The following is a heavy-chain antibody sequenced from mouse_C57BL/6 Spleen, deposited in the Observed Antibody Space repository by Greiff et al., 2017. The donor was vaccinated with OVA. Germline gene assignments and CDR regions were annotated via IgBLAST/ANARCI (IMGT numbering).Heavy chain of an antibody. Sequence: VQLKQSGPELVKPGASVKISCKASGYAFSSSWMNWVKQRPGKGLEWIGRIYPGDGDTNYNGKFKGKATLTADKSSSTAYMQLSSLTSEDSAVYFCARLPYSKDYYAMDYWGQGTSVTVSS. CDR2: IYPGDGDT. CDR1: GYAFSSSW. V-gene: IGHV1-82*01. CDR3: ARLPYSKDYYAMDY. J-gene: IGHJ4*01. D-gene: IGHD6-5*01.